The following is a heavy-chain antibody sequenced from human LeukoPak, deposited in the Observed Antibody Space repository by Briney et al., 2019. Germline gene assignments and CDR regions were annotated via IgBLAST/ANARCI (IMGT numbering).Heavy chain of an antibody. CDR1: GGTFSSYA. V-gene: IGHV1-46*01. J-gene: IGHJ4*02. CDR2: INPSGGST. Sequence: ASVKVSCKASGGTFSSYAISWVRQAPGQGLEWMGIINPSGGSTSYAQKFQGRVTMTRDTSTSTVYTELSSLRSEDTAVYYCARPSKAGYSSSWYGFWGQGTLVTVSS. D-gene: IGHD6-13*01. CDR3: ARPSKAGYSSSWYGF.